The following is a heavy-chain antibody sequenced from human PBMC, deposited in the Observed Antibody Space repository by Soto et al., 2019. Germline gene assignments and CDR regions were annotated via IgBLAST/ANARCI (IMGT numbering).Heavy chain of an antibody. CDR2: MNPNSGNT. CDR3: ARGPHVLRYFDWLLPYYYYGMDV. Sequence: ASVKVSCKASGYTFTSYDINWVRQATGQGLEWMGWMNPNSGNTGYAQKFQGRVTMTRNTSISTAYMELSSLRSEDTAVYYCARGPHVLRYFDWLLPYYYYGMDVWGQGTTVAVSS. V-gene: IGHV1-8*01. J-gene: IGHJ6*02. CDR1: GYTFTSYD. D-gene: IGHD3-9*01.